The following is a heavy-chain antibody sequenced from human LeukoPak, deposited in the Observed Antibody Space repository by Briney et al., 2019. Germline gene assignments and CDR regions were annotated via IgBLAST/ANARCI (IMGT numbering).Heavy chain of an antibody. V-gene: IGHV1-8*01. Sequence: SVKVSRKASGYTFTSYDINLLRLAPGQGLEWMGWMNPNSGNTDYAQKFQGRVTMTSNTSISTAYMELSSLRCEDTAVYYCARAPNITGTIPPGYWGQGTLVTVSS. D-gene: IGHD1-7*01. J-gene: IGHJ4*02. CDR3: ARAPNITGTIPPGY. CDR1: GYTFTSYD. CDR2: MNPNSGNT.